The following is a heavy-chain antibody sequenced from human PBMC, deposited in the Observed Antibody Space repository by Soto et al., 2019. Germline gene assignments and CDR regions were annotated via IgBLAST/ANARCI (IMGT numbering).Heavy chain of an antibody. V-gene: IGHV3-23*01. Sequence: GGSLRLSCAAFGFTFSNYGIHWVRQAPGKGLEWVSGISGSGGTTYYADSVKGRFTISRDNSKNTLYLQMNSLRAEDSAIYYCAKRFAYSSGLDGFDIWGQGTMVT. J-gene: IGHJ3*02. D-gene: IGHD6-19*01. CDR3: AKRFAYSSGLDGFDI. CDR2: ISGSGGTT. CDR1: GFTFSNYG.